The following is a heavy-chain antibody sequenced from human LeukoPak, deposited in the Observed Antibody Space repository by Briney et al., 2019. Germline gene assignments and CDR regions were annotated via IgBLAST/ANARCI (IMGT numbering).Heavy chain of an antibody. Sequence: SGPTLVKPTQTLTLTCTFSGFSLSTSGVGVGWIRQPPGKALEWLALIYWNDDKRYSPSLKSRLTITKDTSKNQVVLTMTNMDPVDTATYYCARMTTVTRSFDYWGQGTLVTVSS. J-gene: IGHJ4*02. V-gene: IGHV2-5*01. CDR2: IYWNDDK. CDR3: ARMTTVTRSFDY. CDR1: GFSLSTSGVG. D-gene: IGHD4-11*01.